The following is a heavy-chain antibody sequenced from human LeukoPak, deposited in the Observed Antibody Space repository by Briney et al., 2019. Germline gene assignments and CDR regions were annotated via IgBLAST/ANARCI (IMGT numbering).Heavy chain of an antibody. J-gene: IGHJ3*02. D-gene: IGHD3-10*01. CDR3: ARDGPRSSGSYPI. CDR2: ISGSGDRT. CDR1: GFTFSRYA. Sequence: GGSLRLSCAASGFTFSRYAMSWARQAPGKGLEWVSAISGSGDRTYYTDSVKGRFTISRDNSKNTLYLQMNSLRAEDTAVYYCARDGPRSSGSYPIWGQGTMVTVSS. V-gene: IGHV3-23*01.